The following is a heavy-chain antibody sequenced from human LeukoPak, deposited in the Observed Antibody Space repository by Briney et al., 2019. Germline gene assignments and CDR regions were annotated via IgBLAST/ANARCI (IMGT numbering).Heavy chain of an antibody. CDR1: GGSISTFY. CDR3: ARGGRGYSYEIDY. V-gene: IGHV4-59*01. Sequence: SETLSLTCTVSGGSISTFYWSWIRQPPGKGLEWIGYIDYSGSTNYNPSLKSRVIISVDTSNNQFSLNLSSVTAADTAVYYCARGGRGYSYEIDYWGQGTLVTVSP. D-gene: IGHD5-18*01. CDR2: IDYSGST. J-gene: IGHJ4*02.